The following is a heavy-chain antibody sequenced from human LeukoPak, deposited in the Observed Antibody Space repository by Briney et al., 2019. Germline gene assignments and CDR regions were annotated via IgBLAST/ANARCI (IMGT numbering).Heavy chain of an antibody. V-gene: IGHV1-3*01. CDR3: AKEGSSWYGVYYFDY. Sequence: ASVKVSCKASGYTFTSYAMHWVRQAPGQRLEWMGWINAGNGNTKYSQKFQGRVTITRDTSASTAYMELSSLRSEDTAVYYCAKEGSSWYGVYYFDYWGQGTLVTVSS. CDR2: INAGNGNT. J-gene: IGHJ4*02. CDR1: GYTFTSYA. D-gene: IGHD6-13*01.